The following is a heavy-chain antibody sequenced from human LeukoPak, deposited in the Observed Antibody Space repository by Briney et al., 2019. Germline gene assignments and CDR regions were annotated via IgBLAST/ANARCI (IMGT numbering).Heavy chain of an antibody. Sequence: SETLSLTCTVSGGSISSGDYYWSWIRQPPGKGLEWIGYIFYSGSTYYNPSLKSRVSISVDTSKNQFSLKLSSVTAADTAVYYCARATSSSWYFDYWGQGTLVTVPS. J-gene: IGHJ4*02. CDR1: GGSISSGDYY. V-gene: IGHV4-30-4*01. CDR2: IFYSGST. D-gene: IGHD6-13*01. CDR3: ARATSSSWYFDY.